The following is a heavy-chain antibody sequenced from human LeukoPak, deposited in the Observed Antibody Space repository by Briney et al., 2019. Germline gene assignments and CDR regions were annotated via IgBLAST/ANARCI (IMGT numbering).Heavy chain of an antibody. CDR2: ISYDGSNK. J-gene: IGHJ4*02. CDR3: AKVGNGSGSYYADY. Sequence: GGALRLSCAASGFTFSSYGRHWVRQAPGKGLEWVAVISYDGSNKYYADSVKGRFTISRDNSKNTLYLQMNSLRSEDTAVYYCAKVGNGSGSYYADYWGQGTLVTVSS. D-gene: IGHD3-10*01. CDR1: GFTFSSYG. V-gene: IGHV3-30*18.